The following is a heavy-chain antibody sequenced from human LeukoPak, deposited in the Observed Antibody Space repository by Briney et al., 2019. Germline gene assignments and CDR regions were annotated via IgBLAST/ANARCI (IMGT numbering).Heavy chain of an antibody. V-gene: IGHV3-66*01. J-gene: IGHJ4*02. CDR1: EFSVGSNY. Sequence: GGSLRLSCAASEFSVGSNYMSWVRQAPGKGLEWVSLIYSGGSTNYADSVKGRFTISRDSSKNTLYLQMNSLRAEDTAVYYCARGPIGYHNIGGQGTLVTVSS. D-gene: IGHD5-12*01. CDR2: IYSGGST. CDR3: ARGPIGYHNI.